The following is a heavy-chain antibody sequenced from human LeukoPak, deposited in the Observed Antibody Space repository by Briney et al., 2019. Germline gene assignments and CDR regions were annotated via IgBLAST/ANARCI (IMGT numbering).Heavy chain of an antibody. CDR3: ARDHSTTGTYPADY. CDR2: IWYDGNKK. V-gene: IGHV3-33*01. Sequence: GRSLRVSCGASGFIFGSYGMHWVRQAPGNGLEWVAVIWYDGNKKYYENSVKGRFTISRDNSKNTLYLQMNSLRVEDSAVYYCARDHSTTGTYPADYWGQGTLVTVSS. CDR1: GFIFGSYG. D-gene: IGHD1-26*01. J-gene: IGHJ4*02.